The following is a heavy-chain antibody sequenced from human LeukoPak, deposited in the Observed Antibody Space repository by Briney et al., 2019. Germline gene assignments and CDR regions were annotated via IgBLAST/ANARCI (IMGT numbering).Heavy chain of an antibody. Sequence: SETLSLTCAVSGYSISSGYYWGWIRQPPGKGLEWIGSIYHSGSTYYNPSLKSRVTISADTSKNQFFLKLSSVTAADTAVYYCAKTRTGPFYFDYWGQGTLVTVSS. V-gene: IGHV4-38-2*01. J-gene: IGHJ4*02. CDR3: AKTRTGPFYFDY. CDR2: IYHSGST. CDR1: GYSISSGYY.